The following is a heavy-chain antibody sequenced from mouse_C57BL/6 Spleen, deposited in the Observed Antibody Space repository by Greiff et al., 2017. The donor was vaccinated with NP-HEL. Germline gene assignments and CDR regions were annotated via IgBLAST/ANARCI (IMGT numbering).Heavy chain of an antibody. CDR1: GFTFTDYY. Sequence: EVKLVESGGGLVQPGGSLSLSCAASGFTFTDYYMSWVRQPPGKALEWLGFIRNKANGYTTEYSAPVKGRFTISRDNSQSILYLQMNALRAEDSATYYCARYRGYTSYAKDYWGQGTSVTVAS. D-gene: IGHD3-1*01. CDR3: ARYRGYTSYAKDY. V-gene: IGHV7-3*01. J-gene: IGHJ4*01. CDR2: IRNKANGYTT.